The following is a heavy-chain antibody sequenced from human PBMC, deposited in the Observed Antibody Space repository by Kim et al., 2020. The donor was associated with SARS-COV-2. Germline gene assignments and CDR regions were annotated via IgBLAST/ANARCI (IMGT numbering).Heavy chain of an antibody. J-gene: IGHJ3*02. CDR2: ISGSGGST. CDR3: AKDRPSSVAAAGVDAFDI. Sequence: GGSLRLSCAASGFTFSSYAMSWVRQAPGKGLEWVSAISGSGGSTYYADSVKGRFTISRDNSKNTLYLQMNSLRAEDTAVYYCAKDRPSSVAAAGVDAFDIWGQGTMVTVSS. CDR1: GFTFSSYA. V-gene: IGHV3-23*01. D-gene: IGHD6-13*01.